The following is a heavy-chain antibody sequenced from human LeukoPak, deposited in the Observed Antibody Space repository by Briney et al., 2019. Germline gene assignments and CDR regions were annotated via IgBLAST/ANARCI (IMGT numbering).Heavy chain of an antibody. Sequence: GGSLRLSCAASGFTFSSYWMSWVRQAPGKGLEWVANIKQDGSEKYYVDSVKGRFTISRDNAKNSLYLQMNSLRAEDTALYHCARSPWFGESSYYFDYWGQGTLVTVSS. CDR3: ARSPWFGESSYYFDY. V-gene: IGHV3-7*03. D-gene: IGHD3-10*01. CDR1: GFTFSSYW. J-gene: IGHJ4*02. CDR2: IKQDGSEK.